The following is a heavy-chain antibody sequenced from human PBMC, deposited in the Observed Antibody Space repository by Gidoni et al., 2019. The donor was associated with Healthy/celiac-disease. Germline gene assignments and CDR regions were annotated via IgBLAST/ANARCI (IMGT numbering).Heavy chain of an antibody. CDR1: GYSFTSYW. CDR3: ARVIIPRKPAAIPPFDY. CDR2: IYPGDSDT. Sequence: EVQLVQSGAAVKKPGESLKISCKGSGYSFTSYWIGWVRQMPGKGLEWMGIIYPGDSDTRYSPSFQGQVTISADKSISTAYLQWSSLKASDTAMYYCARVIIPRKPAAIPPFDYWGQGTLVTVSS. V-gene: IGHV5-51*01. J-gene: IGHJ4*02. D-gene: IGHD2-2*01.